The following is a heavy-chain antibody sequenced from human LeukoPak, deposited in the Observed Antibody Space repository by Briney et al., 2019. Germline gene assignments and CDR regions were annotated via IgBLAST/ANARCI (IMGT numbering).Heavy chain of an antibody. CDR2: IIPIFGTA. CDR1: GGTFSSYA. D-gene: IGHD2-2*01. Sequence: SVKVSCKASGGTFSSYAISWVRQAPGLGLEWMGGIIPIFGTANYAQKFQGRVTITADESTSTAYMELSSLRSEDTAVYYCARFRWCTSCFAFDIWGQGTMVTVSS. CDR3: ARFRWCTSCFAFDI. J-gene: IGHJ3*02. V-gene: IGHV1-69*01.